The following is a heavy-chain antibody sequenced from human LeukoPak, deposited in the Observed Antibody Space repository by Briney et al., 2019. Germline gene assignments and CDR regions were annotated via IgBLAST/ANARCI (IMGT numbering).Heavy chain of an antibody. Sequence: PGGSLTLSCAASGFNFRNYGMHWVRQAPGKGLEWVAYTRDDGSKNWYGDSVKGRFTISRDNSKNTLYLQMNSLRAEDTAVYYCAKGGLAAAGTAVDYWGQGTLVTVSS. CDR2: TRDDGSKN. J-gene: IGHJ4*02. D-gene: IGHD6-13*01. V-gene: IGHV3-30*02. CDR1: GFNFRNYG. CDR3: AKGGLAAAGTAVDY.